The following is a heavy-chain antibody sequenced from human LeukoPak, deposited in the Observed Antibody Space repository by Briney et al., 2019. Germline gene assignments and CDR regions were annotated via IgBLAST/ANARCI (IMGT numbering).Heavy chain of an antibody. J-gene: IGHJ4*02. CDR3: ARDPTYSGEWYHFPTGYYIDY. D-gene: IGHD6-19*01. CDR2: ISAYNGNT. Sequence: ASVKVSCKASGYTFISFGISWVRQAPGQGLEWMGWISAYNGNTKYAQKLQGRVTMTTDTSTSTAYMELRSLRSDDTAVYYCARDPTYSGEWYHFPTGYYIDYWGQGTLVTVSS. CDR1: GYTFISFG. V-gene: IGHV1-18*01.